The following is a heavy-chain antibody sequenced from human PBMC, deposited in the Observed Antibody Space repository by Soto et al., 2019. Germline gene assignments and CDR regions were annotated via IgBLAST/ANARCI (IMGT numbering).Heavy chain of an antibody. CDR1: GYTFTGYY. CDR2: INPNSGGT. J-gene: IGHJ6*02. V-gene: IGHV1-2*04. D-gene: IGHD3-22*01. CDR3: ARAITMIVVDTKLKDYYYGMDV. Sequence: QVQLVQSGAEVKKPGASVKVSCKASGYTFTGYYMHWVRQAPGQGLEWMGWINPNSGGTNYAQKFQGWVTMTRDTSISTAYMELSRLRSDDTAVYYCARAITMIVVDTKLKDYYYGMDVWGQGTTVTVSS.